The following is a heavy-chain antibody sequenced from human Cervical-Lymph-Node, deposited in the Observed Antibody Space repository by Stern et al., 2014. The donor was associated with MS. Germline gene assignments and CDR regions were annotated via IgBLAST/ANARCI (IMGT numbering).Heavy chain of an antibody. CDR2: INRRSDYI. CDR3: ARHHRPSRRSSTYYYYAMDV. CDR1: GLTFSDYS. Sequence: EVQLVESGGGLVKPGGSLRLSCAASGLTFSDYSMNWVRQAPGKGLEWVSSINRRSDYIYYADSVKGRFTTSRENGKNSLYLQMNSRRAEDTAVYYCARHHRPSRRSSTYYYYAMDVWGQGTTVTVSS. J-gene: IGHJ6*02. D-gene: IGHD3-10*01. V-gene: IGHV3-21*01.